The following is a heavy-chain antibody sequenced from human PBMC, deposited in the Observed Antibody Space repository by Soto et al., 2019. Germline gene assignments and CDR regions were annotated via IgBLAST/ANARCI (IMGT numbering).Heavy chain of an antibody. J-gene: IGHJ4*02. V-gene: IGHV6-1*01. Sequence: SQTLSLTCAICGDSVSSNSAAWNWIRKSPSRGLEWLGRTYYRSKWYNDYAVSVKSRITINPDTSKNTLYLQMNSLRAEDTAVYYCARGGDCSNTNCYLPFDYWGQGTLVTVSS. D-gene: IGHD2-2*01. CDR1: GDSVSSNSAA. CDR2: TYYRSKWYN. CDR3: ARGGDCSNTNCYLPFDY.